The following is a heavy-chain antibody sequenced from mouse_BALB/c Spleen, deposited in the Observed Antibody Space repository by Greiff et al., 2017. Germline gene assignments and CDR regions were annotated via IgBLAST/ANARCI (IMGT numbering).Heavy chain of an antibody. J-gene: IGHJ4*01. V-gene: IGHV5-6-4*01. CDR3: TRAYYGPYYAMDY. Sequence: EVKLVESGGGLVKPGGSLKLSCAASGFTFSSYTMSWVRQTPEKRLEWVATISSGGSYTYYPDSVKGRFTISRDNAKNTLYLQMSSLKSEDTAMYYCTRAYYGPYYAMDYWGQGTSVTVSS. CDR2: ISSGGSYT. CDR1: GFTFSSYT. D-gene: IGHD2-10*01.